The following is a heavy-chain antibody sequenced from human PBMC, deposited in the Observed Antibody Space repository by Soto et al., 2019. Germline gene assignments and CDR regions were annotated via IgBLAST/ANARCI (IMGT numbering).Heavy chain of an antibody. CDR1: GFTFSSYA. V-gene: IGHV3-23*01. CDR3: AKPNIVVVPAATTRAYYFDY. D-gene: IGHD2-2*01. Sequence: EVQLLESGGGLVQPGGSLRLSCAASGFTFSSYAMSWVRQAPGKGLERVSAISGSGGSTYYADSVKGRFTISRDNSKNTLYLQMNSLRAEDTAVYYCAKPNIVVVPAATTRAYYFDYWGQGTLVTVSS. J-gene: IGHJ4*02. CDR2: ISGSGGST.